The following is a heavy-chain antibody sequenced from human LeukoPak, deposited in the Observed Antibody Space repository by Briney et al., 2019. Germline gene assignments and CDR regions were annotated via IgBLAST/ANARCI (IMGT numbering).Heavy chain of an antibody. D-gene: IGHD3-10*01. V-gene: IGHV4-59*01. CDR3: ARTYGSKSNYYFDY. Sequence: PSETLSLTCTVSGDSISGYYWSWIRQPPGKGLEWMGYIYYSGSTNYDSSLKSRVTIQVDTSKSQFSLKLSSVTAADTAVYYCARTYGSKSNYYFDYWGQGTLVTVSS. CDR1: GDSISGYY. CDR2: IYYSGST. J-gene: IGHJ4*02.